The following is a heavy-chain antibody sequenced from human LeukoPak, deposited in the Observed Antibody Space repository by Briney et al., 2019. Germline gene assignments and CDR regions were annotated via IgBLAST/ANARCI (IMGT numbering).Heavy chain of an antibody. D-gene: IGHD5-12*01. CDR2: IYYSGST. Sequence: SETLSLTCTVSGGSISSSDYYWSWIRQPPGKGLEWIGYIYYSGSTNYNPSLKSRVTISVDTSKNQFSLKLSSVTAADTAVYYCAGSREGAFDIWGQGTMVTVSS. CDR1: GGSISSSDYY. CDR3: AGSREGAFDI. V-gene: IGHV4-61*08. J-gene: IGHJ3*02.